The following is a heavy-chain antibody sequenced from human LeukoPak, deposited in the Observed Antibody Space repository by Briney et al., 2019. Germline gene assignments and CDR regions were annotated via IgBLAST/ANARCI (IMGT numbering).Heavy chain of an antibody. CDR1: GFTFSSYG. CDR3: ARDQELVFPSGAFDI. V-gene: IGHV3-30*02. Sequence: GGSLRLSCAASGFTFSSYGMHWVRQAPGKGLEWVAFIRYDGSNKYCADSVKGRFTISRDNSKNTLYLQMNSLRAEDTAVYYCARDQELVFPSGAFDIWGQGTMVTVSS. D-gene: IGHD1-7*01. CDR2: IRYDGSNK. J-gene: IGHJ3*02.